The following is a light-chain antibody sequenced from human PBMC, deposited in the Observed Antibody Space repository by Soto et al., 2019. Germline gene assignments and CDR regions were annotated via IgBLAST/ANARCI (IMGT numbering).Light chain of an antibody. CDR2: DAS. J-gene: IGKJ5*01. V-gene: IGKV3-15*01. Sequence: ETVLTQSPGTLSLSPGERATLSCRASQSVSSNLAWHQQKPGQAPRILMYDASTRATGISARFSGSGSGTEFTLTISSLQSEDFAVYFCQQYNNWPPITFGQGTRLEIK. CDR3: QQYNNWPPIT. CDR1: QSVSSN.